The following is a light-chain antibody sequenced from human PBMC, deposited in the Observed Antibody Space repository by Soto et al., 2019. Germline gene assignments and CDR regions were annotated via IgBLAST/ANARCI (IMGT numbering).Light chain of an antibody. Sequence: DIQMTQSPSSLSASIGDRITITCRASQSISKYLNWYQQKPGKAPNLLIYGASTLQSGVPSRFSGRGSPTDFTLTISTLQHEDFATDYCQQSFITTPLTFGGGTKVDIK. CDR1: QSISKY. J-gene: IGKJ4*01. CDR3: QQSFITTPLT. V-gene: IGKV1-39*01. CDR2: GAS.